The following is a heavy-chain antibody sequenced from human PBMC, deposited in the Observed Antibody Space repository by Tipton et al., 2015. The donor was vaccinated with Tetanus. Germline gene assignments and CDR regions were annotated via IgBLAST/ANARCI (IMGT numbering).Heavy chain of an antibody. Sequence: PGQVKPSQTLSLTCSVSRGPISSYYWSWIRQPAGKGLEWIGHISNGNPDYSGSLKSRVTLSVDTSKNQFSLKLNSVTAADTAMYYCVTVNFPNYYHYGMDVWGQGTTVTVSS. CDR1: RGPISSYY. J-gene: IGHJ6*02. D-gene: IGHD1-1*01. V-gene: IGHV4-4*07. CDR2: ISNGNP. CDR3: VTVNFPNYYHYGMDV.